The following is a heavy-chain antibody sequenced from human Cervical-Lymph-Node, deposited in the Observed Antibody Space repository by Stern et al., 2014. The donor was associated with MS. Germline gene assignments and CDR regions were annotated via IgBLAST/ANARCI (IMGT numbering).Heavy chain of an antibody. CDR1: GFTFDDYA. J-gene: IGHJ4*02. D-gene: IGHD1-7*01. CDR3: AKDLTGTGY. V-gene: IGHV3-9*01. CDR2: ITWNSGSI. Sequence: QLVESGGGLVQPGRSLRLSCAASGFTFDDYAMHWVRQAPGKGLEWVSGITWNSGSIGYADSVKGRFTISRDNARNSLYLQMNSLRAEDTALYYCAKDLTGTGYWGQGTLVTVSS.